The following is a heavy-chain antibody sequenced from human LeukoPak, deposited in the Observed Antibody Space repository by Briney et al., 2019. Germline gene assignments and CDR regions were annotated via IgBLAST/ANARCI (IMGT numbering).Heavy chain of an antibody. CDR2: ISWNSGSI. CDR1: GFTFDDYA. Sequence: GRSLRLSCAASGFTFDDYAMSWVRQAPGKGLEWVSGISWNSGSIGYADSVKGRFTISRDNAKNSLYLQMNSLRAEDTALYYCAKVPFGDYGGNSAGFDYWGQGTLVTVSS. D-gene: IGHD4-23*01. CDR3: AKVPFGDYGGNSAGFDY. V-gene: IGHV3-9*01. J-gene: IGHJ4*02.